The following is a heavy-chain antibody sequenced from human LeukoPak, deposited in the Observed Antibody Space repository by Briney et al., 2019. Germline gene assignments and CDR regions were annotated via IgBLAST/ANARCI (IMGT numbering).Heavy chain of an antibody. CDR3: ARHIYSYLDAFNI. CDR1: GGSISTYY. V-gene: IGHV4-59*08. Sequence: SETLSLTCTVSGGSISTYYWSWVRQPPGKGLEWIGYIYYSGSTNYNPSLKSRVSTSVDTSKNQFSLKLSSVTAADTAVYYCARHIYSYLDAFNIWGQGTMVTVSS. J-gene: IGHJ3*02. D-gene: IGHD2-21*01. CDR2: IYYSGST.